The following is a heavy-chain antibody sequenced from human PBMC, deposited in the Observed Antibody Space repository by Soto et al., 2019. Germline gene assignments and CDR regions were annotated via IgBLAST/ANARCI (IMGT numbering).Heavy chain of an antibody. V-gene: IGHV4-31*03. J-gene: IGHJ6*02. D-gene: IGHD3-10*01. CDR3: ARDRGSGSWGYYGMDV. Sequence: QVQLQESGPGLVKPSQTLSLTCTVSGGSISSGGYYWSWIRQHPGKGLEWIGYIYYSGSTYYNPSLKSRVTISVDTSKNQFSLKLSSVTAADTAVYYCARDRGSGSWGYYGMDVWGQGTTVTVSS. CDR1: GGSISSGGYY. CDR2: IYYSGST.